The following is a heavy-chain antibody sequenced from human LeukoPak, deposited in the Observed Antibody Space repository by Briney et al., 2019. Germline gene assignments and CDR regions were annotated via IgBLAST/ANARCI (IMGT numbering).Heavy chain of an antibody. J-gene: IGHJ4*02. D-gene: IGHD3-3*02. CDR2: ISSSGSTI. Sequence: GGSLRLSCAASGFTFSDYYMSWLRQAPGKGLEWVSYISSSGSTIYYADSVKGRFTISRDHSNNSVSLQMTNLRVEDTAIYYCARGASRISWPGIDYWGQGTLVTVSS. CDR1: GFTFSDYY. V-gene: IGHV3-11*01. CDR3: ARGASRISWPGIDY.